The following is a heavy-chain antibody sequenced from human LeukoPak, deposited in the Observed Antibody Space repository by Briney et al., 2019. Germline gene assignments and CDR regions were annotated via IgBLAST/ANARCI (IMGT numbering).Heavy chain of an antibody. J-gene: IGHJ4*02. V-gene: IGHV4-34*01. Sequence: SETLSLTCAVYGGSFSGYYWSWIRQPPGKGLEWIGEINHSGSTNYNPSLKSRVTISVDTSKNQFSLKLSSVTAADTAVYYCARGPDSSGFDYWGQGILVTVSS. D-gene: IGHD6-19*01. CDR2: INHSGST. CDR1: GGSFSGYY. CDR3: ARGPDSSGFDY.